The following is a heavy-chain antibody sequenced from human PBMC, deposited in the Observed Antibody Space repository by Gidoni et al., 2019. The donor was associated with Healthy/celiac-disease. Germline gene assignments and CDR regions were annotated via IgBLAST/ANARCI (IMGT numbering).Heavy chain of an antibody. Sequence: QVQLQQWGAGLLTPSETLSLTCAVYGGSFSGYYWSWIRQPPGKGLEWIGEINHSGSTNYNPSLKSRVTISVDTSKNQFSLKLSSVTAADTAVYYCARGLPGGFLVYWGQGTLVTVSS. V-gene: IGHV4-34*01. CDR1: GGSFSGYY. CDR3: ARGLPGGFLVY. J-gene: IGHJ4*02. D-gene: IGHD3-10*01. CDR2: INHSGST.